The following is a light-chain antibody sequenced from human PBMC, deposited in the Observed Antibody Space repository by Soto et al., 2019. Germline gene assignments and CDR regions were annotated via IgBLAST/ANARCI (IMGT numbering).Light chain of an antibody. Sequence: IQMTQSPSTLSASVGDRVTITCRASQSVFSWLAWYQQKPGKAPKLLIYKASILENGVPSRFSGSGSGTEFTLAISSLHPDDFATYYCLQYNNFWTFGQGTKVEIK. CDR3: LQYNNFWT. CDR2: KAS. J-gene: IGKJ1*01. V-gene: IGKV1-5*03. CDR1: QSVFSW.